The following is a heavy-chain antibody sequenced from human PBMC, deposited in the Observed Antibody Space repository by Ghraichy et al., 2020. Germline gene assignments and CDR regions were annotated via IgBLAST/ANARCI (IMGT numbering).Heavy chain of an antibody. CDR3: ARGFRSQTGLIDY. V-gene: IGHV3-11*05. D-gene: IGHD1-14*01. J-gene: IGHJ4*02. CDR2: IRSSSSYT. Sequence: GGSLRLSCAASGFTFSDYYMSWIRQAPGKGLEWVSYIRSSSSYTNYADSVKGRFTISRDNAKNSLSLQMNSLRAEDTAVYYCARGFRSQTGLIDYRGQGTLVIVSS. CDR1: GFTFSDYY.